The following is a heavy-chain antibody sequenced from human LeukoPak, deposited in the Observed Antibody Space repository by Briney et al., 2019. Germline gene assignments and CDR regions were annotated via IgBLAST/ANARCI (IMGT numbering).Heavy chain of an antibody. CDR3: AKTRVRLNDAFDI. Sequence: GGSLRLSCAASGFTFSSYAMHWVRQAPGKGLEWVAVISYDGSNKYYADSVKGRFTISRDNSKNTLYLQMNSLRAEDTAVYYCAKTRVRLNDAFDIWGQGTMVTVSS. V-gene: IGHV3-30-3*02. CDR2: ISYDGSNK. CDR1: GFTFSSYA. D-gene: IGHD6-25*01. J-gene: IGHJ3*02.